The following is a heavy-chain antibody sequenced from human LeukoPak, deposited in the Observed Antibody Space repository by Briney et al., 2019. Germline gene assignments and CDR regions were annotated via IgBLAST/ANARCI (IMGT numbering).Heavy chain of an antibody. J-gene: IGHJ3*02. CDR3: ATHDYGDYVMGAFDI. CDR1: GFTFGDSS. CDR2: IKEDGSEK. D-gene: IGHD4-17*01. Sequence: PGGSLRLSCAASGFTFGDSSMSWVRQAPGKGLEWVANIKEDGSEKEYVDSVKGRFTISRDNAKKSLYLQMNSLRAEGTAVYYCATHDYGDYVMGAFDIWGQGTMVTVSS. V-gene: IGHV3-7*01.